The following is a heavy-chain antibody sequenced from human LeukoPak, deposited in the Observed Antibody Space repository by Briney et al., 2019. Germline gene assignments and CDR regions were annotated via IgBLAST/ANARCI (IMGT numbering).Heavy chain of an antibody. Sequence: ASVKVSCKVSGYTLTELSMHWVRQAPGKGLEWMGGFDPEDGETIYAQKFQGRVTMTEDTSTDTAYMELSSLRSEDMAVYYCATGENYGEPAFDYWGQGTLVTVSS. CDR1: GYTLTELS. V-gene: IGHV1-24*01. CDR3: ATGENYGEPAFDY. D-gene: IGHD4-17*01. J-gene: IGHJ4*02. CDR2: FDPEDGET.